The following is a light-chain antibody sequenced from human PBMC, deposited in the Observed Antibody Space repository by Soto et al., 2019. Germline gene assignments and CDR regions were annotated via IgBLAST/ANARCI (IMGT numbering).Light chain of an antibody. CDR2: EVR. V-gene: IGLV2-14*01. J-gene: IGLJ1*01. Sequence: QSALTQPASVSGSPGQSITISCTGTSSDVGAYNYVSWYQHHSGKAPRLIIYEVRNRPSGVSNRFSGSKSGHTASLTISGLQAEDEADYYCNSYTSSSTYVFGTGTKLTVL. CDR1: SSDVGAYNY. CDR3: NSYTSSSTYV.